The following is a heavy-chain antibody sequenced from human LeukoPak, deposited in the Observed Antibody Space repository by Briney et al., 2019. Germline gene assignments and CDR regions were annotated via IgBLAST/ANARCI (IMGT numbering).Heavy chain of an antibody. V-gene: IGHV1-69*13. CDR3: ARVNDFWSGDSNWFDP. J-gene: IGHJ5*02. Sequence: ASVKVSCKASGGTFSSYAISWVRQAPGQGLEWMGGIIPIFGTANYAQKFQGRVTITADESTSTAYMELSSLRSEDTAVYYCARVNDFWSGDSNWFDPWGQGTLVTVSS. CDR1: GGTFSSYA. CDR2: IIPIFGTA. D-gene: IGHD3-3*01.